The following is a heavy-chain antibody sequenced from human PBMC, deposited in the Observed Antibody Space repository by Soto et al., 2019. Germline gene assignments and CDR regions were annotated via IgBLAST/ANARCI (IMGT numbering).Heavy chain of an antibody. Sequence: QVQLVESGGDLVKPGGSLRLSCAASGYTFSDYYMSWIRQAPGKGVEWISYIDTSGTKIYYAGSVKGRFTITRDNAKNSLDLEMNSLRDEDTAVYYCASHYDMWSGYLSPVDYWGQGTLVTVSS. D-gene: IGHD3-3*01. J-gene: IGHJ4*02. CDR3: ASHYDMWSGYLSPVDY. CDR1: GYTFSDYY. CDR2: IDTSGTKI. V-gene: IGHV3-11*01.